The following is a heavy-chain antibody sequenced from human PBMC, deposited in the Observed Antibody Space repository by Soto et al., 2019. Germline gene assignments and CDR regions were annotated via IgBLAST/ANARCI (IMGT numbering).Heavy chain of an antibody. CDR3: VRGVGGGLFEH. Sequence: QVHLVESGGGLVKPGGSLRLSCATSGFPFNDYYMTWIRQAPGKGLEWLSHISPKSTFRNYADSVKGRFTISRDNTESSLFLQMNSLGVDDTAVYSCVRGVGGGLFEHWGQGVLVTVSS. V-gene: IGHV3-11*06. CDR1: GFPFNDYY. J-gene: IGHJ4*02. D-gene: IGHD2-21*01. CDR2: ISPKSTFR.